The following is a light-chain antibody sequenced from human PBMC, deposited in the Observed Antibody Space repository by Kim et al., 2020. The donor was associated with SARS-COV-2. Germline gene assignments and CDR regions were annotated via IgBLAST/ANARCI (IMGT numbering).Light chain of an antibody. J-gene: IGLJ3*02. CDR2: DVS. CDR1: SSDVGGYNY. V-gene: IGLV2-14*04. Sequence: GQSITIYCTGTSSDVGGYNYVSCHQQYPGKAPKRIIYDVSKWPSGVSTRFSGSKSGNTASLTISGLQVEDESDYYCSSYTSSSTWVFGGGTQLTVL. CDR3: SSYTSSSTWV.